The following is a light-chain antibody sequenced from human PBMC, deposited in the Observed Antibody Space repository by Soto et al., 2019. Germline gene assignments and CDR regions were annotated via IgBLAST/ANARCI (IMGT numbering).Light chain of an antibody. J-gene: IGLJ3*02. CDR2: EVS. Sequence: QSALTQPASVSGSSGQSITISCTGTSSDVGDYNYVSWYQQHPGKAPKLMIYEVSNRPSGVSNRFSGSKSGNTASLTISGLKAEDEADYYCSSYTSSSTWVFGGGTKLTVL. CDR1: SSDVGDYNY. CDR3: SSYTSSSTWV. V-gene: IGLV2-14*01.